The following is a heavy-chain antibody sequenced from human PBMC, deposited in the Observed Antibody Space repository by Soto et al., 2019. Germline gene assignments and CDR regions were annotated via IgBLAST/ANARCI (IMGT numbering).Heavy chain of an antibody. J-gene: IGHJ6*02. Sequence: ASVKVSCKASGYTFISYGISWVRQAPGQGLEWMGIINPSGGSTSYAQKFQGRVTMTRDTSTSTVYMELSSLRSEDTAVYYCARVITIFGVVIMGGMDVWGQGTTVTVSS. D-gene: IGHD3-3*01. CDR1: GYTFISYG. V-gene: IGHV1-46*01. CDR3: ARVITIFGVVIMGGMDV. CDR2: INPSGGST.